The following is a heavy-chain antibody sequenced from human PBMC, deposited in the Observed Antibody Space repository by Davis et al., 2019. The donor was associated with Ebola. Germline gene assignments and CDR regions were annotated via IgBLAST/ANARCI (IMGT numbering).Heavy chain of an antibody. J-gene: IGHJ4*02. Sequence: GSLRLSCAASGFTFSSYAMSWVRQAPGKVLEWVSAISGSVDSTYYADSVKGRFTISRDNSKNTLYLQMNSLRAEDTAVYYCAKEEGGYYFDYWGQGTLVTVSS. CDR2: ISGSVDST. CDR1: GFTFSSYA. D-gene: IGHD3-16*01. V-gene: IGHV3-23*01. CDR3: AKEEGGYYFDY.